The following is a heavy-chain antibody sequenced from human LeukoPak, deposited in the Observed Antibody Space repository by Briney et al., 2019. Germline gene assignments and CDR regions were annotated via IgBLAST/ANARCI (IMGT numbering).Heavy chain of an antibody. V-gene: IGHV4-34*01. Sequence: SETLSLTCAVYGGPFSGYYWSWIRQPPGKGLEWIGEINHSGSTNYNPSLKSRVTISVDTSKNQFSLKLSSVTAADTAVYYCARAPKMLGCSSSWYNWFDPWGQGTLVTVSS. CDR1: GGPFSGYY. CDR2: INHSGST. D-gene: IGHD6-13*01. CDR3: ARAPKMLGCSSSWYNWFDP. J-gene: IGHJ5*02.